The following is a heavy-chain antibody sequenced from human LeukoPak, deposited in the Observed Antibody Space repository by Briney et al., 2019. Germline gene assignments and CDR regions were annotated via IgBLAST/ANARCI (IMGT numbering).Heavy chain of an antibody. Sequence: SETLSLTCVVSGGSFSGYYWAWIRQPPGKGLEWIGEVDPTGRVTSNPSLKSRVAISLDTSKNQFSLKMSSVTAADTAVFYCVRGSSRAHHYYYYMDVWGEGTTVIVSS. V-gene: IGHV4-34*01. D-gene: IGHD6-13*01. J-gene: IGHJ6*03. CDR2: VDPTGRV. CDR3: VRGSSRAHHYYYYMDV. CDR1: GGSFSGYY.